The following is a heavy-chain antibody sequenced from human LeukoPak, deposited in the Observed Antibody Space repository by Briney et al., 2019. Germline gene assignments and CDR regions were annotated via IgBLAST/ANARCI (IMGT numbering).Heavy chain of an antibody. J-gene: IGHJ4*02. CDR1: GGSISSGGYY. CDR2: IYYTGST. V-gene: IGHV4-61*08. CDR3: ASAGNPHYFDF. Sequence: PSETLSLTCTVSGGSISSGGYYWSWIRQHPGKGLEWIGNIYYTGSTNYNPSLKSRVAISMDTSKNQFSLTLHSVTAADAAVYYCASAGNPHYFDFWGQGPLVTVSS.